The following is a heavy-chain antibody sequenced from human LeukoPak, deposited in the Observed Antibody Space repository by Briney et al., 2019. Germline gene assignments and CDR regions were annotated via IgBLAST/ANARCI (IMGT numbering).Heavy chain of an antibody. D-gene: IGHD2-2*01. J-gene: IGHJ3*02. CDR3: ARETDCSSTSCYDGDAFDI. CDR1: GYTFTSYG. V-gene: IGHV1-18*01. Sequence: ASVKVSCKASGYTFTSYGISWVRQAPGQGLEWMGWISAYNGNTNYAQKLQGRVTMTTDTSTSTAYMELRSLRSDDTAVYYCARETDCSSTSCYDGDAFDIWGQGTMVTVSS. CDR2: ISAYNGNT.